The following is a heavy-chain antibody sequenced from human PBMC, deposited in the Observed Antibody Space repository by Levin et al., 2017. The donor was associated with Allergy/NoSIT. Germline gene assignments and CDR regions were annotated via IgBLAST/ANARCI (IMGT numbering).Heavy chain of an antibody. J-gene: IGHJ6*03. CDR2: ISSSRNHI. CDR3: ARGGGCSVDSCYSIGFRTYAYYSVMDV. D-gene: IGHD2-15*01. CDR1: GFTFNRYN. Sequence: PGGSLRLSCAASGFTFNRYNLNWVRQAPGMGLEWVSSISSSRNHIYYADSVKGRFTISRDNAQNSLYLQMNSLRAEATAVYVCARGGGCSVDSCYSIGFRTYAYYSVMDVWG. V-gene: IGHV3-21*01.